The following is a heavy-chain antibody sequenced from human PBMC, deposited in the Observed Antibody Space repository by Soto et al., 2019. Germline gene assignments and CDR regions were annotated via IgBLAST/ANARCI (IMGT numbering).Heavy chain of an antibody. Sequence: PGGSLRLSCAASGFTFSGSAMHWVRQASGKGLEWVGRIRIKANSYATAYAASVKGRFTISRDDSKNTAYLQMNSLKTEETAVYYCTIGTSGYYDYWGQGTLVTVSS. D-gene: IGHD3-22*01. V-gene: IGHV3-73*01. CDR3: TIGTSGYYDY. CDR2: IRIKANSYAT. J-gene: IGHJ4*02. CDR1: GFTFSGSA.